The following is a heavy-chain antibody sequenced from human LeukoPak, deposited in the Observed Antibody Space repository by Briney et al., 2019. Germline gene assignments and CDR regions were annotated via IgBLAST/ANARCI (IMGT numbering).Heavy chain of an antibody. V-gene: IGHV4-31*03. CDR2: IYHSGST. D-gene: IGHD6-19*01. J-gene: IGHJ4*02. CDR1: GGTLSSGVYY. Sequence: SGTLSLTCTVSGGTLSSGVYYWTWIRLHPGKGLEWLGYIYHSGSTSYNPSLKSRVSISVDTSKNQFSLNLSPSAAAATACYYCARERPTGWYFDYWGQGTLVTVSS. CDR3: ARERPTGWYFDY.